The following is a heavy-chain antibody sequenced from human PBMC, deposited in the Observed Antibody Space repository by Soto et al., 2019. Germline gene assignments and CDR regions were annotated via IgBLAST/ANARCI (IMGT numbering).Heavy chain of an antibody. CDR1: GYSFTSYW. J-gene: IGHJ6*02. D-gene: IGHD3-9*01. CDR2: IYPGDSDT. Sequence: PGESLKISCKGSGYSFTSYWIGWVRQMPGKGLEWMGIIYPGDSDTRYSPSFQGQVTISADKSISTAYLQWSSLKASDTAVYYCARHLTFDPYYYYGMDVWGQGTTVTVSS. V-gene: IGHV5-51*01. CDR3: ARHLTFDPYYYYGMDV.